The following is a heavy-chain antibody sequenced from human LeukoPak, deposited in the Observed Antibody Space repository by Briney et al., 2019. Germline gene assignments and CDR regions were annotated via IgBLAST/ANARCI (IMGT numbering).Heavy chain of an antibody. CDR2: IIPIFGTA. CDR3: ASKGRYSSSWYGDYFDY. CDR1: GGTFSSYA. D-gene: IGHD6-13*01. V-gene: IGHV1-69*05. Sequence: SVKVSCXASGGTFSSYAISWVRLAPGQGLEWMGRIIPIFGTANYAQKFQGRVTITTDESTSTAYMELSSLRSEDTAVYYCASKGRYSSSWYGDYFDYWGQGTLVTVSS. J-gene: IGHJ4*02.